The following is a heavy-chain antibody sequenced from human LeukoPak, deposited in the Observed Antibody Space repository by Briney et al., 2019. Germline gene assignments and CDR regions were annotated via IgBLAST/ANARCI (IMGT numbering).Heavy chain of an antibody. D-gene: IGHD1-26*01. CDR3: ARDSGWYRGGSNY. CDR1: GFTFDDYA. V-gene: IGHV3-9*01. CDR2: ISWNSGSM. J-gene: IGHJ4*02. Sequence: GGSLRLSCAASGFTFDDYAMHWVRQAPGKGLEWVSGISWNSGSMGYADSVKGRFTISRDNAKNSLYLQMNSLRAEDTAVYYCARDSGWYRGGSNYWGQGTLVTVSS.